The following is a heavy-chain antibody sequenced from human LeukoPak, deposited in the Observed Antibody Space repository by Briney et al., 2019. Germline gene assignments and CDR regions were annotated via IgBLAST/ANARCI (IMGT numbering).Heavy chain of an antibody. CDR1: GFTFTNYG. J-gene: IGHJ4*02. Sequence: GGSLRLSCAASGFTFTNYGMHWVRQAPGKGLEWVAIISHDGTIQHYGDSLKGRFTISRDNSKNTVSLQVNNLRPEDTAVYFCAKAPYIRGYYLDFWGQGIPVSVSS. CDR2: ISHDGTIQ. D-gene: IGHD3-22*01. CDR3: AKAPYIRGYYLDF. V-gene: IGHV3-30*18.